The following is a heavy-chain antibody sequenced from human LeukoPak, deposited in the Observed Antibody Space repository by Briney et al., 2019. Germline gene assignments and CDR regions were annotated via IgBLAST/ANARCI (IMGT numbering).Heavy chain of an antibody. CDR2: IIPIFGTA. CDR1: GGTFSSYA. J-gene: IGHJ4*02. D-gene: IGHD2-15*01. Sequence: ASVKVSCKASGGTFSSYAISWVRQAPGQGLEWMGRIIPIFGTANYAQKFQGRVTITTDESTSTAYMKLSSLRSEDTAVYYCATQRRRSGGSCYAFDYWGQGTLVTVSS. CDR3: ATQRRRSGGSCYAFDY. V-gene: IGHV1-69*05.